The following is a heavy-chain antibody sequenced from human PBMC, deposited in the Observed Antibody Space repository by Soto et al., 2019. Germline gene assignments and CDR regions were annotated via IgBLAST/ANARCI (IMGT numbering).Heavy chain of an antibody. CDR1: GFTFSSYG. Sequence: QVQLVESGGGVVQPGRSLRLSCAASGFTFSSYGMHWVRQAPGKGLEWVAVISYDGSNKYYAYSVKGRFTISRDNSKNTLYLQMNSLRAEDTAVYYCAKLGGKKLQWLGTYYYYMDVWGKGTTVTVSS. V-gene: IGHV3-30*18. CDR3: AKLGGKKLQWLGTYYYYMDV. J-gene: IGHJ6*03. CDR2: ISYDGSNK. D-gene: IGHD6-19*01.